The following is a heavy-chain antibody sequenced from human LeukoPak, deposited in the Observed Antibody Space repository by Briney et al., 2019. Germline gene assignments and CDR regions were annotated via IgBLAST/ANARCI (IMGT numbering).Heavy chain of an antibody. CDR3: AKRELGGYSYGLYYFDY. CDR1: RFTFDEYG. V-gene: IGHV3-23*01. CDR2: ISGSGGST. J-gene: IGHJ4*02. D-gene: IGHD5-18*01. Sequence: PGGSLRLSCAASRFTFDEYGMSWVRQAPGKGLEWVSAISGSGGSTYYADSVKGRFTISRDNSKNTLYLQMNSLRAEDTAVYYCAKRELGGYSYGLYYFDYWGQGTLVTVSS.